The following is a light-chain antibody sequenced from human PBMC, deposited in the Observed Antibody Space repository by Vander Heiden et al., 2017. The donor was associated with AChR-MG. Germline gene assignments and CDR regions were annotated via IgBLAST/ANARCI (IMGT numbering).Light chain of an antibody. V-gene: IGLV10-54*04. CDR1: SSNVGNQG. J-gene: IGLJ3*02. CDR2: RNS. Sequence: QAGLTQPPSVSKGLRHTATLTCTGNSSNVGNQGAAWLQQNQDHPPKHLSYRNSNRPSGISERVSASRSGSTASLTIAGLQPEGEADYDCSAWDRSLSVGVCGGGTKLTVL. CDR3: SAWDRSLSVGV.